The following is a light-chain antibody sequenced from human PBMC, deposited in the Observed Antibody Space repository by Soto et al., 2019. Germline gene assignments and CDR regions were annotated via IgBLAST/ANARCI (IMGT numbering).Light chain of an antibody. J-gene: IGKJ2*01. V-gene: IGKV1-39*01. CDR1: HSISSY. Sequence: DIQMTQSPSSLSASVGDRVTITCRAGHSISSYLNWFQQKPGKAPKLLMYGASTLQTGVPSRFSGSGSGTDFTLTISSLQPEGFATYYCQQSYSSPYTFGQGTKLEIK. CDR3: QQSYSSPYT. CDR2: GAS.